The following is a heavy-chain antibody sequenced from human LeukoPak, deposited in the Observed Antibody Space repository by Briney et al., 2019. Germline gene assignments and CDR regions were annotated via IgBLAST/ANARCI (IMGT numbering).Heavy chain of an antibody. CDR2: INPNSGGT. Sequence: GASVKVSCKASGYTFTGYYLHWVRQAPGQGLEWMGWINPNSGGTNYAQKVKGRVTMTRDTSISTAYMQLSSLRSDDTAVYYCERRGVTFGGVITYNWFDPWGQGNLVTVSS. J-gene: IGHJ5*02. D-gene: IGHD3-16*02. V-gene: IGHV1-2*02. CDR1: GYTFTGYY. CDR3: ERRGVTFGGVITYNWFDP.